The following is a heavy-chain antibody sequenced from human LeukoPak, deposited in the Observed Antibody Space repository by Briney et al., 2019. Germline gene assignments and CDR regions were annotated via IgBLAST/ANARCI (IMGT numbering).Heavy chain of an antibody. CDR2: INGGSSPI. J-gene: IGHJ6*03. V-gene: IGHV3-48*01. CDR3: ARDQPTRSDFWSGYYYYYMDV. CDR1: GFTFSRDS. D-gene: IGHD3-3*01. Sequence: GGSLRLSCAASGFTFSRDSMNWVRKAPGKGLEWVSYINGGSSPIYYADSVRGRFTISRDNAKNSLYLQMNSLRAEDTAVYYCARDQPTRSDFWSGYYYYYMDVWGKGTTVTVSS.